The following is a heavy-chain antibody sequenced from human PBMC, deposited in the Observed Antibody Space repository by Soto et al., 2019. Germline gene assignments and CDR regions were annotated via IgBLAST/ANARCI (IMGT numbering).Heavy chain of an antibody. J-gene: IGHJ6*02. CDR3: ARDRIAVAGKKTYGMDV. CDR1: GFTFSSYS. Sequence: GGSLRLSCAASGFTFSSYSMNWVRQAPGKGLEWVSSISSNSSYIYYADSVKGRFTISRDNAKNSLYLQMNSLRAEDTAVYYCARDRIAVAGKKTYGMDVWGQGTTVTVSS. CDR2: ISSNSSYI. V-gene: IGHV3-21*01. D-gene: IGHD6-19*01.